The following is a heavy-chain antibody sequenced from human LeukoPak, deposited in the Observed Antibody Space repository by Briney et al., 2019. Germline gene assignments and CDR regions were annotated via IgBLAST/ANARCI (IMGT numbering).Heavy chain of an antibody. CDR2: IYYSGST. CDR1: GGSISSYY. Sequence: PSETLSLTCTVSGGSISSYYWSWIRQPPGKGLEWIGYIYYSGSTNYSPSLKSRLTISVDTSKNQFSLKLSSVTAADTAVYCCARTYGSSGLGYFDLWGRGTLVTVSS. CDR3: ARTYGSSGLGYFDL. V-gene: IGHV4-59*01. D-gene: IGHD6-13*01. J-gene: IGHJ2*01.